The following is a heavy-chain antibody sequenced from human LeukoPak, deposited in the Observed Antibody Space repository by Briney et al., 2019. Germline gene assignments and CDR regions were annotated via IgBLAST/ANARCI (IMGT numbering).Heavy chain of an antibody. CDR2: ISWNSGSI. CDR1: GLTFDDYA. CDR3: AKDSSTSYDYWYFDL. D-gene: IGHD2-2*01. Sequence: GGSLRLSCAASGLTFDDYAMHWVRQAPGKGLEWVSGISWNSGSIGYADSVKGRFTISRDNAKNSLYLQMNSLRAEDTALYYCAKDSSTSYDYWYFDLWGRGTLVTVSS. J-gene: IGHJ2*01. V-gene: IGHV3-9*01.